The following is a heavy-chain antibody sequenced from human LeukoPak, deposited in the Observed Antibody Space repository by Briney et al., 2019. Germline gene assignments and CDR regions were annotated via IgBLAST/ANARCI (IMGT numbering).Heavy chain of an antibody. D-gene: IGHD5-24*01. CDR1: GGPMSSYY. J-gene: IGHJ4*02. V-gene: IGHV4-59*08. CDR2: IYYSGST. CDR3: ARGARAGYNLEPFDY. Sequence: PSETLSLTCTVSGGPMSSYYWRWIRQPPGKGLEWIGYIYYSGSTKYNPSLKSRVTISVDTSKNQFSLKLSSVTAADTAVYYCARGARAGYNLEPFDYWGQGTLVTVSS.